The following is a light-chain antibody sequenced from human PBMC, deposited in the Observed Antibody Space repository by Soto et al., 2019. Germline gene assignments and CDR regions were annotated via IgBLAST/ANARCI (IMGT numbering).Light chain of an antibody. V-gene: IGKV1-13*02. CDR3: QQFNSYPFT. CDR2: DAS. CDR1: QGISTA. J-gene: IGKJ4*01. Sequence: AIQLTQSPSSLSASVGDRVTISCRASQGISTALAWYQQKPGKAPKLLIYDASSLQSGVPSGLSGSGSGTYFTLTIGSLQPEDFATYFFQQFNSYPFTFGGGTKVEI.